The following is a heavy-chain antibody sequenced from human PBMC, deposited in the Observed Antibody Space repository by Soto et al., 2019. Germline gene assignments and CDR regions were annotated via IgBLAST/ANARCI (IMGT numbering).Heavy chain of an antibody. CDR2: ISTTSTYT. J-gene: IGHJ4*02. D-gene: IGHD3-3*01. CDR1: GYTFSDYY. CDR3: ARDRAPLRFFRSGNFFELEY. Sequence: QVQLVESGGGLVKPGGSLRLSCAASGYTFSDYYMSWIRQAPGKGLEWVSFISTTSTYTNYADSVKGRFTISRDNAKNSLYLQMSSLRGDDTGVYYCARDRAPLRFFRSGNFFELEYWGQGVLVTVSS. V-gene: IGHV3-11*06.